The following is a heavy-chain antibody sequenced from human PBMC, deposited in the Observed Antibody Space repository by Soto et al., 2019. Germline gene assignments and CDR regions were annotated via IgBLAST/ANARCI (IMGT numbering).Heavy chain of an antibody. CDR3: ARPDEGGYSSNHHYYYALDV. D-gene: IGHD3-22*01. J-gene: IGHJ6*02. CDR2: IIPIFDIT. Sequence: QVQLVQSGAEVKKPGSSVKVSCKASGGTFRSYSISWVRQAPGQGLEWMGGIIPIFDITNYAQKFQGRVTITAAESTSTAYMELSSLGSDDTAVYYCARPDEGGYSSNHHYYYALDVWGQGPTVTV. CDR1: GGTFRSYS. V-gene: IGHV1-69*01.